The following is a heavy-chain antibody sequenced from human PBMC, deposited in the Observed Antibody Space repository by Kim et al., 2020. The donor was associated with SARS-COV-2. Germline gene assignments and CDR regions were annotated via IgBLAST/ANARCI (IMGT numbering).Heavy chain of an antibody. D-gene: IGHD4-17*01. CDR3: ARADYAEPLYWYFDL. CDR1: GYSFTSYW. CDR2: IYPGDSDT. J-gene: IGHJ2*01. Sequence: GESLKISCKGSGYSFTSYWIGWVRQMPGKGLEWMGIIYPGDSDTRYSPSFQGQVTISADKSISTAYLQWSSLKASDTAMYYCARADYAEPLYWYFDLWGRGTLVTVSS. V-gene: IGHV5-51*01.